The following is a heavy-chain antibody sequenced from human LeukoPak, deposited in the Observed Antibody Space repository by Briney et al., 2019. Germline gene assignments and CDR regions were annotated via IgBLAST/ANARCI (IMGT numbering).Heavy chain of an antibody. V-gene: IGHV4-39*01. J-gene: IGHJ4*02. CDR3: VRYVVSGSGIYYFDY. CDR1: GGSISSSSHF. CDR2: INYSGST. Sequence: SETLSLTCTVSGGSISSSSHFWSWLRQPPGKGLEWIASINYSGSTYHNPSLKSRVTISVDTSKNQFSLKLSSVTAADTAVFYCVRYVVSGSGIYYFDYWGQGTLVTVSS. D-gene: IGHD3-10*01.